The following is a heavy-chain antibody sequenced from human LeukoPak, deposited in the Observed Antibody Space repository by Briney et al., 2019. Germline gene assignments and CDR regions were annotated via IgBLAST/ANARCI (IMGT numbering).Heavy chain of an antibody. CDR3: ATVAYGSGSNGMYY. CDR2: LDPEDGET. D-gene: IGHD3-10*01. V-gene: IGHV1-24*01. Sequence: ASAKVSSKLSGYTLTELSMHCVRPAPGEGVEWMGGLDPEDGETIYAQKFQGRVTMTEDTTTDTAYMELSSLRSEDTALYYCATVAYGSGSNGMYYWGQGTLVTVSS. CDR1: GYTLTELS. J-gene: IGHJ4*02.